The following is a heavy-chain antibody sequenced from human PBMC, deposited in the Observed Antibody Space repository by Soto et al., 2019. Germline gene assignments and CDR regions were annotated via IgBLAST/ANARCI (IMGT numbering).Heavy chain of an antibody. CDR1: GYTFTNYG. D-gene: IGHD3-10*01. Sequence: QVQLVQSGGEVKKPGASVKVSCKASGYTFTNYGISWVRQAPGQGLEWMGWINVYNGNTQYAQEVQGRVTMTTDTPTSTAYMELRTLRSDDTAVYYCARGVGSGSYYNQYNWFDPWGQGTLVTVSS. CDR2: INVYNGNT. V-gene: IGHV1-18*01. CDR3: ARGVGSGSYYNQYNWFDP. J-gene: IGHJ5*02.